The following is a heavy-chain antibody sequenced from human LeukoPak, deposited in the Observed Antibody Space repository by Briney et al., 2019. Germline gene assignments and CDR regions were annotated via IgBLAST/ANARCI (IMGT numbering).Heavy chain of an antibody. CDR3: ARYGQLGDGKYNWFDP. V-gene: IGHV5-51*01. CDR1: GYSFTSYW. Sequence: GESLQISCKGSGYSFTSYWIGWVRQMPGEGLEWMGIIYPGDSDTRYSPPFQGQVTISADKSISTAYLQWSSLKASDTAMYYCARYGQLGDGKYNWFDPWGQGTLVTVSS. CDR2: IYPGDSDT. D-gene: IGHD7-27*01. J-gene: IGHJ5*02.